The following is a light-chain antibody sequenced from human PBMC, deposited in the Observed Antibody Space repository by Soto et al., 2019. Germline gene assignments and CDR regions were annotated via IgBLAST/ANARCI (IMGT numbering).Light chain of an antibody. CDR3: SSYTTSSTYL. CDR2: DVG. J-gene: IGLJ1*01. Sequence: QSVLTQPASVSGSPGQSIAISCTGTSSDVGAYNFVSWYQQHPGKAPKLMLYDVGNRPSGVSNRFSGSKSGNTASLTISGLQAEDEADYYCSSYTTSSTYLLGTGTKVTVL. V-gene: IGLV2-14*03. CDR1: SSDVGAYNF.